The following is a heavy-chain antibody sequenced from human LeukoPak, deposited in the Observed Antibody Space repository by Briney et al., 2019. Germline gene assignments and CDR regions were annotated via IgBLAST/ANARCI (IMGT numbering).Heavy chain of an antibody. CDR3: ARGASPKVAVFFDY. CDR1: GVSITSGSYY. J-gene: IGHJ4*02. Sequence: PSQTLSLTCSVSGVSITSGSYYWGWIRQSAGKGLERIGRVQSSGDIYLHAACRSRAAVSGYASKNQFFLPLNPVTAAGPAVYYGARGASPKVAVFFDYWGQGGLITVSS. CDR2: VQSSGDI. V-gene: IGHV4-61*02. D-gene: IGHD3-16*01.